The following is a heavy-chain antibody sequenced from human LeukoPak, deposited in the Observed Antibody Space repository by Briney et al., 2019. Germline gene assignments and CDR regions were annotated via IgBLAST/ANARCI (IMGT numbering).Heavy chain of an antibody. D-gene: IGHD3-3*01. J-gene: IGHJ5*02. Sequence: SSVKVSYKASGGTFSSYAISWVRQAPGQGLEWMVGIMPIFGTANYAQKSQGRVTITADESTSTAYMELSSLRSEDTAVYYCASDYDFWSGYFGFDPWGQGTLVTVS. CDR2: IMPIFGTA. CDR3: ASDYDFWSGYFGFDP. CDR1: GGTFSSYA. V-gene: IGHV1-69*13.